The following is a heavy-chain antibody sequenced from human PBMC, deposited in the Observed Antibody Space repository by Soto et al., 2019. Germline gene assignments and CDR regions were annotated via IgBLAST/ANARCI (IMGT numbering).Heavy chain of an antibody. CDR1: GFTFSSYA. D-gene: IGHD6-19*01. CDR3: ARACTIAVAGTDAFDI. V-gene: IGHV3-30-3*01. Sequence: QVQLVESGGGVVQPGRSLRLSCAASGFTFSSYAMHWVRQAPGKGLEWVAVISYDGSNKYYADSVKGRFTISRDNSKNTLYLQMHSRRAEDTAVYYCARACTIAVAGTDAFDIWGQGTMVTVSS. J-gene: IGHJ3*02. CDR2: ISYDGSNK.